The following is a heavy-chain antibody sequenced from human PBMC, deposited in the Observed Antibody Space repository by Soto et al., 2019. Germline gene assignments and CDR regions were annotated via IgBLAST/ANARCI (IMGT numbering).Heavy chain of an antibody. CDR2: ISYDGSNK. CDR1: GFTFSSYA. Sequence: GGSLRLSCAASGFTFSSYAMHWVRQAPGKGLEWVAVISYDGSNKYYADSVKGRFTISRDNSKNTLYLQMNSLRAEDTAVYYCARDLGTAMVFLVDDYYGMDVWGQGTTVTVSS. D-gene: IGHD5-18*01. J-gene: IGHJ6*02. CDR3: ARDLGTAMVFLVDDYYGMDV. V-gene: IGHV3-30-3*01.